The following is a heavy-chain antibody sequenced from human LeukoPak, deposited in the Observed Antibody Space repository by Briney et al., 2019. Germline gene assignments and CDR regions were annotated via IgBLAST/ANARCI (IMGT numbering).Heavy chain of an antibody. D-gene: IGHD4-23*01. CDR2: ISWNSGSI. CDR3: AKDLPYGGNAFDI. J-gene: IGHJ3*02. V-gene: IGHV3-9*01. CDR1: GFTFDDYA. Sequence: LAGVSLRLSCAASGFTFDDYAMHWVRQARGKGLEWVSGISWNSGSIGYADSVKGRFTISRDNTKNSLYLQMNSLRAEDTALYYCAKDLPYGGNAFDIWGQGTMVTVSS.